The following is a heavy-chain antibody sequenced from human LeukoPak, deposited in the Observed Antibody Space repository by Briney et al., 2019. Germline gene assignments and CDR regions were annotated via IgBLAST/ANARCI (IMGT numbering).Heavy chain of an antibody. CDR1: GGSFSGYY. Sequence: SETLSLTCAVYGGSFSGYYWSWIRQPPGKGLEWIGEINHSGSTNYNPSLKSRVTISVDTSKNQFSLKLSSVTAADTAVYYCARSSRYPIFWLAAFQHWGQGTLVTVSS. CDR3: ARSSRYPIFWLAAFQH. D-gene: IGHD3-9*01. V-gene: IGHV4-34*01. CDR2: INHSGST. J-gene: IGHJ1*01.